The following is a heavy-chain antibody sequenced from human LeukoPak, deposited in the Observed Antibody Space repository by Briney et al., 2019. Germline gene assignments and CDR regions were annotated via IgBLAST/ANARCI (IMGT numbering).Heavy chain of an antibody. CDR1: GFTFSSYS. V-gene: IGHV3-21*01. D-gene: IGHD6-19*01. CDR2: ISSSSSYI. J-gene: IGHJ3*02. Sequence: GGSLRLSCAASGFTFSSYSMNWVRQAPGKGLEWVSSISSSSSYIYYADSVKGRFTVSRDNAENSLYLQMSSLRAEDTAVYYCARLAMAGKGGFDIWGQGTIVTVSS. CDR3: ARLAMAGKGGFDI.